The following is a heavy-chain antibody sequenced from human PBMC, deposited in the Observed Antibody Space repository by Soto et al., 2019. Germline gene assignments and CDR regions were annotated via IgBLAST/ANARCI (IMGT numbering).Heavy chain of an antibody. J-gene: IGHJ5*02. CDR1: GHSISSSSYY. CDR3: TRACPGFDNSFDP. V-gene: IGHV4-39*01. CDR2: IYYNGST. Sequence: SEPLSLTCTVSGHSISSSSYYWGWIRQPPGKGLEWIGSIYYNGSTYYNPALKSRGTISVDTSKNQFSLKLSSVTAADTAVYYCTRACPGFDNSFDPWVQATLVTVSS.